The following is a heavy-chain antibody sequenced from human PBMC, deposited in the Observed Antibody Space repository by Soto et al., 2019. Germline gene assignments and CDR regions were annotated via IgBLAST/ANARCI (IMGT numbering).Heavy chain of an antibody. J-gene: IGHJ3*02. V-gene: IGHV3-21*01. D-gene: IGHD1-7*01. CDR2: ISSSSSYI. CDR1: GFTFSSYS. Sequence: GGSLRLSCAASGFTFSSYSMNWVRQAPGKGLEWVSSISSSSSYIYYADSVKGRFTISRDNAKNSLYLQMNSLRAEDTAVYYCARATHNWNYVGNGAFDIWGQGTMVTVSS. CDR3: ARATHNWNYVGNGAFDI.